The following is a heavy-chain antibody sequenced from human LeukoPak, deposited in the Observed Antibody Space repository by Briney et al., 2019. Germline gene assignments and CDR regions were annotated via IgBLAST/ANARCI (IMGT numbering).Heavy chain of an antibody. D-gene: IGHD6-13*01. CDR1: GGSISSSSYY. V-gene: IGHV4-39*01. CDR3: ARHFPYSSSWYQTYYYYMDV. J-gene: IGHJ6*03. CDR2: IYYSEST. Sequence: PSETLSLTCTVSGGSISSSSYYWGWIRQPPGKGLEWIGSIYYSESTYYNPSLKSRVTISVDTSKNQFSLKLSSVTAADTAVYYCARHFPYSSSWYQTYYYYMDVWGKGTTVTVSS.